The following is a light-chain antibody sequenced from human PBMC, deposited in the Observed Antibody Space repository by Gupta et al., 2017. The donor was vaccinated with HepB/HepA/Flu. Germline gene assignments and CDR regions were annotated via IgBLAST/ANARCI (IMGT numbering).Light chain of an antibody. CDR2: DVS. Sequence: QSALTQPASVSGSPGQSLTISCTGTSSDVGGYNYVSWYQQHPGKAPKLMIYDVSNRPSGGSNRFSGSKSGNTASLTITRLQAAEEADYYCSSYTSSSTRHVVFGGGTKLTVL. V-gene: IGLV2-14*01. CDR3: SSYTSSSTRHVV. J-gene: IGLJ2*01. CDR1: SSDVGGYNY.